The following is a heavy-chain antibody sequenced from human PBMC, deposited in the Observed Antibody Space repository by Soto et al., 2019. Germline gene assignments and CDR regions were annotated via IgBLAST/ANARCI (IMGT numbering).Heavy chain of an antibody. CDR3: ARLSSTTGTNHYYYYMGV. V-gene: IGHV4-59*08. CDR2: VYYTGST. J-gene: IGHJ6*03. CDR1: GGSISSYY. Sequence: SETLSLTCTVSGGSISSYYWSWIRQPPGKGLEWIGYVYYTGSTNYNPSLKSRVTISVDTSKSQFSLKLSSVTAADTAVYYCARLSSTTGTNHYYYYMGVWGKGTTVTVSS. D-gene: IGHD1-1*01.